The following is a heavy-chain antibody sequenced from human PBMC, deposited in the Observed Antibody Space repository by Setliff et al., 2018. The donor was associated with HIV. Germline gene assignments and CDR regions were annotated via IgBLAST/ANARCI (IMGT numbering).Heavy chain of an antibody. J-gene: IGHJ6*02. CDR2: ISSSSSYI. CDR1: GFNFSTHT. V-gene: IGHV3-21*01. Sequence: GGSLRLSCAASGFNFSTHTMNWIRQAPGKGLEWVSFISSSSSYIYYADSVKGRFTISRDNAKNSLYLQMNSLRAEDTAVYYCARDFNYYYYYGMDVWGQGTTVTVSS. CDR3: ARDFNYYYYYGMDV.